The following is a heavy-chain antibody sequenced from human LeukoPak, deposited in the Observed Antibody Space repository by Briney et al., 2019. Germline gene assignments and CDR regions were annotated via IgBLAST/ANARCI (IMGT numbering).Heavy chain of an antibody. J-gene: IGHJ3*02. CDR2: INWNGGST. V-gene: IGHV3-20*01. CDR1: GFTFDDYG. Sequence: RTGGSLRLSCAASGFTFDDYGMSWVRQAPGKGLEWVSGINWNGGSTGYADSVKGRFTISRDNAKNSLYLQMNSLRAEDTALYHCARAVYYDFWSGSPDDAFDIWGQGTMVTVSS. CDR3: ARAVYYDFWSGSPDDAFDI. D-gene: IGHD3-3*01.